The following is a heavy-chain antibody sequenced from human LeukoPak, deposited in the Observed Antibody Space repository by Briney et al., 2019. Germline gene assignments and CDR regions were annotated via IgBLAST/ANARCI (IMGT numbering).Heavy chain of an antibody. D-gene: IGHD1-26*01. CDR2: VDPEGGET. CDR1: GYIFTDYH. J-gene: IGHJ4*02. CDR3: STVRIVGATDY. V-gene: IGHV1-69-2*01. Sequence: GATVKISCKASGYIFTDYHIHWVQQAPGRGLEWIGRVDPEGGETSYIERFQGRVTITADTSTDTAYMELRNLKSEDTAVYYCSTVRIVGATDYWGQGTLVTVSS.